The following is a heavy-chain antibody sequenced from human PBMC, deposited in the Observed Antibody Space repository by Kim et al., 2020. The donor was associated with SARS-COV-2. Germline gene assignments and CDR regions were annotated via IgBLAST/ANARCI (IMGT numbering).Heavy chain of an antibody. CDR3: ARTHTIFGYYYRIDV. V-gene: IGHV4-59*01. J-gene: IGHJ6*02. D-gene: IGHD3-3*01. Sequence: NSSLKSRVSISVDTSKNQFSLNLSSVTPADTAVYYCARTHTIFGYYYRIDVWGQGTTVTVSS.